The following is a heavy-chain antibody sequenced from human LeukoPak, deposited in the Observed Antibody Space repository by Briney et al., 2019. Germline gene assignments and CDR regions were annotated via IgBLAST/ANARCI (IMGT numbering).Heavy chain of an antibody. V-gene: IGHV3-30*03. CDR1: GFTLSSYG. CDR3: VGYDSSGYYKLDH. D-gene: IGHD3-22*01. Sequence: GRSLRLSCAASGFTLSSYGMHWVRQAPGKGLEWVTSISQDGTKQYYADSVKGRFTISRDSATNALFLQMNSLRAEDTAVYYCVGYDSSGYYKLDHWGQGALVTVSS. J-gene: IGHJ4*02. CDR2: ISQDGTKQ.